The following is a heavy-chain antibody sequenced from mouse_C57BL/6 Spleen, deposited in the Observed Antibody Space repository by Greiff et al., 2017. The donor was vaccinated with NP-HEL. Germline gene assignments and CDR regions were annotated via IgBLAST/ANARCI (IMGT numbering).Heavy chain of an antibody. V-gene: IGHV1-81*01. Sequence: VQLQQSGAELARPGASVKLSCKASGYTFTSYGISWVKQRTGQGLEWIGEIYPRSGNTYYNEKFKGKATLTADESSSTAYMELRSLTSEDSAVYFCARRGSSQAWFAYWGQGTLVTVSA. J-gene: IGHJ3*01. D-gene: IGHD1-1*01. CDR3: ARRGSSQAWFAY. CDR2: IYPRSGNT. CDR1: GYTFTSYG.